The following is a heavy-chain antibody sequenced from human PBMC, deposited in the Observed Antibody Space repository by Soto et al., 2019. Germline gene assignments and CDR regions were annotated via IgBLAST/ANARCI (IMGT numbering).Heavy chain of an antibody. D-gene: IGHD6-19*01. J-gene: IGHJ6*02. Sequence: QVQLQESGPGLVKPSETLSLTCTVSGGSISSYYWSWIRQPPGKGLEWIGYIYYSGSTNYNPSLKSRVTISVDTSKNQFSLKLSSVTAADTAVYYCARDKIAVAGPLDYYYGMDVWGQGTTVTVSS. CDR3: ARDKIAVAGPLDYYYGMDV. V-gene: IGHV4-59*01. CDR2: IYYSGST. CDR1: GGSISSYY.